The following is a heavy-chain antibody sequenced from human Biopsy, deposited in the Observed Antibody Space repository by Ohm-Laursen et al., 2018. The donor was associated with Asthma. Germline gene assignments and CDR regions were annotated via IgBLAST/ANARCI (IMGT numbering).Heavy chain of an antibody. D-gene: IGHD3-9*01. V-gene: IGHV1-3*01. J-gene: IGHJ3*01. CDR2: INAGDGNT. Sequence: SVKVSCKASGYTFIHFAIHWVRQAPGQRLEWMGWINAGDGNTKYSQKFQGRVTITRDTFASTAYMDLRSLRSEDTAMYYCARTYYDFLTGQVNDAFALWGQGTMVTVSS. CDR3: ARTYYDFLTGQVNDAFAL. CDR1: GYTFIHFA.